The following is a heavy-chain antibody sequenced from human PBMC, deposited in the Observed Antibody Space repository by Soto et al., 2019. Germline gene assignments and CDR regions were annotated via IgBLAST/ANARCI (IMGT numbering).Heavy chain of an antibody. V-gene: IGHV1-69*01. J-gene: IGHJ5*02. CDR2: IIPYYNTL. CDR1: EGTFNSYA. CDR3: ASVASRWYPYVFGS. Sequence: QAQVVQSGAQVRKPGSSVKLSCKASEGTFNSYAIAWVRQAPGQGLEWLGGIIPYYNTLNYAQKLQDRVRFTADGTTNRVYIELGTLRSNDTAVYFCASVASRWYPYVFGSWAKGTLVSLSS. D-gene: IGHD6-13*01.